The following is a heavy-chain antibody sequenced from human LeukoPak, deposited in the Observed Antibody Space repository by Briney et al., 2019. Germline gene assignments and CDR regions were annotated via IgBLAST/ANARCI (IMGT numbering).Heavy chain of an antibody. CDR1: GGSISSYY. D-gene: IGHD5-24*01. CDR2: IYYSGST. Sequence: SDALSLTCTVSGGSISSYYWSWIRQPPGKGLEWIGYIYYSGSTNYNPSLKSRVTISVDTSKNQFSLKLSSVTAADTAVYYCARDALDGYNGYWGQGTLVTVSS. CDR3: ARDALDGYNGY. J-gene: IGHJ4*02. V-gene: IGHV4-59*01.